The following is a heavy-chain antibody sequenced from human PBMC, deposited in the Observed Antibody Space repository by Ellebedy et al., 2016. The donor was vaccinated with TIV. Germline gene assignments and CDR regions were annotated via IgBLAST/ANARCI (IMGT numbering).Heavy chain of an antibody. V-gene: IGHV3-NL1*01. CDR2: ITSGSGNK. CDR3: ARDRRELLDY. J-gene: IGHJ4*02. CDR1: GFTFSSDV. Sequence: GESLKISCTASGFTFSSDVMHWVRQAPGQGLEWVSTITSGSGNKHYADSVKGRFTISRDNSKNTLYLQMNSLRAEDTAVYYCARDRRELLDYWGQGTLVTVSS. D-gene: IGHD1-26*01.